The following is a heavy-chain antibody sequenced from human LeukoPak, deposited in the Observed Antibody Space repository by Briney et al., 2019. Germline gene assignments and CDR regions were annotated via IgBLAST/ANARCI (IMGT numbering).Heavy chain of an antibody. J-gene: IGHJ4*02. D-gene: IGHD3-10*01. V-gene: IGHV3-21*01. Sequence: GGSLRLSCSTSGFTFSRCSMRGFRQAPGKGLEWVASIYLSGNFISYADSVKGRFTISRDNANNSVYLQMSSLTVDDTAVYYCAREFNVIGNFDYWGQGTLVTVSS. CDR2: IYLSGNFI. CDR1: GFTFSRCS. CDR3: AREFNVIGNFDY.